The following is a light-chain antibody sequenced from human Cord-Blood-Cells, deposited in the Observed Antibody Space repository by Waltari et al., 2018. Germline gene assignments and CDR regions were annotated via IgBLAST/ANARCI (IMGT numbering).Light chain of an antibody. Sequence: EIVLTQSPATLSLSPGERATLSCRASQSVISYLAWYQQKPGQAPSLLIYDASNRATGIPARFSGSGSGTDFTLTISSLEPEDFAVYYCQQRSNWPRNTFGQGTKLEIK. J-gene: IGKJ2*01. CDR2: DAS. V-gene: IGKV3-11*01. CDR1: QSVISY. CDR3: QQRSNWPRNT.